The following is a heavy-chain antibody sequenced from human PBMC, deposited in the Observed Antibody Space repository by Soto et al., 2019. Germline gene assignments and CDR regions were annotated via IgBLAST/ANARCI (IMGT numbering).Heavy chain of an antibody. Sequence: SETLSLTCAVSGDSIRSDKWWSWVRQPPGKGLEWIGEIHHSGNSNYNPSLKSRVIISVDKSENQFSLNLSSVTDADTAVYYCARQPIRIINLPYWAQGPLLTVS. J-gene: IGHJ4*02. D-gene: IGHD3-10*01. CDR3: ARQPIRIINLPY. CDR1: GDSIRSDKW. CDR2: IHHSGNS. V-gene: IGHV4-4*02.